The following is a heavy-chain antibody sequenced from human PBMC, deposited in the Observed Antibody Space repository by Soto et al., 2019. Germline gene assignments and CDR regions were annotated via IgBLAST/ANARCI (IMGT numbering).Heavy chain of an antibody. Sequence: VGSLRLSCVASGFNLSNYWMTWVRQAPGKGLEWVANIKQDGSEKYYADSVKGRFTISRDNAKNSLYLQMNSLGAEDTAVYYCKGDMIVLPTTIWKGNNWFDPWGQGTPVTVSS. V-gene: IGHV3-7*04. CDR1: GFNLSNYW. D-gene: IGHD3-22*01. CDR3: KGDMIVLPTTIWKGNNWFDP. CDR2: IKQDGSEK. J-gene: IGHJ5*02.